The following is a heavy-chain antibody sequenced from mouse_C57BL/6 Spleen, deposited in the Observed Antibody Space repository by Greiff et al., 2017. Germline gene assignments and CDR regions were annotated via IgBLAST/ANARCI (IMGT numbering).Heavy chain of an antibody. J-gene: IGHJ2*01. V-gene: IGHV14-2*01. CDR3: AKPNYDLYYFDY. Sequence: EVKLMESGAELVKPGASVKLSCTASGFNIKDYYMHWVKQRTEQGLEWIGRIDPEDGETKYAPKFQGKATITADTSSNTAYLQLSSLTSEDTAVYYCAKPNYDLYYFDYWGQGTTLTVSS. D-gene: IGHD2-4*01. CDR2: IDPEDGET. CDR1: GFNIKDYY.